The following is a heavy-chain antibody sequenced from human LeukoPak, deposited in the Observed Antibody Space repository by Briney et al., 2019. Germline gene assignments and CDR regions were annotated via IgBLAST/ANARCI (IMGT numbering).Heavy chain of an antibody. CDR1: GYTFTSYY. V-gene: IGHV1-46*01. CDR2: INPSGGST. D-gene: IGHD2-2*01. J-gene: IGHJ5*02. CDR3: ARVGSTKVDP. Sequence: ASVTVSCKASGYTFTSYYMHWVRQAPGQGLEWMGIINPSGGSTSYAQKFQGRGTMTRDTSTSTVYMELSSLRSEDTAVYYCARVGSTKVDPWGQGTLVTVSS.